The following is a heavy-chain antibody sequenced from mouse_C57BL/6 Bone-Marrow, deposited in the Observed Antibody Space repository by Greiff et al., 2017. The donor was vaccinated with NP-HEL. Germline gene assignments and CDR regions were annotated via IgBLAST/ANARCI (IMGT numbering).Heavy chain of an antibody. Sequence: VQLQQPGAELVKPGASVKLSCKASGYTFTSYWMHWVKQRPGQGLEWIGMIHPNSGSTNYNEKFKSKATLTVDKSSSTAYIQLSRLTSEGSAVCYCAIYYYGSSLDAMDYWGQGTSVTVSS. J-gene: IGHJ4*01. D-gene: IGHD1-1*01. CDR1: GYTFTSYW. V-gene: IGHV1-64*01. CDR2: IHPNSGST. CDR3: AIYYYGSSLDAMDY.